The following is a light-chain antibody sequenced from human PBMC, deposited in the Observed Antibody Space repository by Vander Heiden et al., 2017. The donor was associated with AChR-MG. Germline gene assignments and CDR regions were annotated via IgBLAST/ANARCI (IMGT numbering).Light chain of an antibody. CDR3: NSYRDDGTWV. Sequence: QSALTQPASVSVSPGQSVTIPCTGTSSDIASYDLVSWYQQHPGKAPKLMIFDVSKRPSGVSGRFSGSKSGNTASLTISGLQAEDEADYYCNSYRDDGTWVFGGGTKLTVL. CDR1: SSDIASYDL. CDR2: DVS. J-gene: IGLJ3*02. V-gene: IGLV2-14*03.